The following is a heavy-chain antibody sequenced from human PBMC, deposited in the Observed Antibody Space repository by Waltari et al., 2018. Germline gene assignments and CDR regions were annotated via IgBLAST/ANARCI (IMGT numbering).Heavy chain of an antibody. V-gene: IGHV4-34*01. CDR1: GGSFSGYY. CDR2: INHSGST. Sequence: QVQLQQWGAGLLKPSETLSLTCAVYGGSFSGYYWSWIRQPPGKGLEWIGEINHSGSTTYNPSLKSRVTISVDTSKNQFSLKLSSVTAADTAVYYCARRQSYDFWSGYYTGTGFDPWGQGTLVTVSS. CDR3: ARRQSYDFWSGYYTGTGFDP. D-gene: IGHD3-3*01. J-gene: IGHJ5*02.